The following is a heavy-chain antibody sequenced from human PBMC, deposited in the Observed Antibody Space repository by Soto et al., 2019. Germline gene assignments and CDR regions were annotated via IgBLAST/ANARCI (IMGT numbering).Heavy chain of an antibody. J-gene: IGHJ3*01. CDR2: INEDGTDK. CDR3: VRGDALDF. V-gene: IGHV3-7*04. Sequence: EVELVESGGGLVQPGGSLRLSCAASGFTFSKYWMSWVRQAPGKGLEWVANINEDGTDKYYLESVKGRFTISRDNVENSVQLLINSLRVEDTAVFYCVRGDALDFWGQGTMVTVSS. CDR1: GFTFSKYW.